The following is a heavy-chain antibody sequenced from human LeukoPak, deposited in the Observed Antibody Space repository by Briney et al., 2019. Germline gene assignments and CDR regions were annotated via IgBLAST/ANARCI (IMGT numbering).Heavy chain of an antibody. CDR3: ATSIVGATTGAFDI. CDR1: GFTFSSYS. D-gene: IGHD1-26*01. CDR2: ISSSSSYI. V-gene: IGHV3-21*01. Sequence: GGSLRLSCAASGFTFSSYSMNWVRQAPGKGLEWVSSISSSSSYIYYADSVKGRFTISRDNAKNTLYLQMNSLRAEDTAVYYCATSIVGATTGAFDIWGQGTMVTVSS. J-gene: IGHJ3*02.